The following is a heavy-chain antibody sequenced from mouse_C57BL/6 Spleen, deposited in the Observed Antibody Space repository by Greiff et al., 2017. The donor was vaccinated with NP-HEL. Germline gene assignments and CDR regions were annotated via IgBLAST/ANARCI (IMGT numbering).Heavy chain of an antibody. CDR2: ISDGGSYT. D-gene: IGHD1-1*01. Sequence: EVQGVESGGGLVKPGGSLKLSCAASGFTFSSYAMSWVRQTPEKRLEWVATISDGGSYTYYPDNVKGRFTISRDNAKNNLYLQMSHLKSEDTAMYYCARDRRSGTTVPYYFDYWGQGTTLTVSS. CDR1: GFTFSSYA. CDR3: ARDRRSGTTVPYYFDY. V-gene: IGHV5-4*01. J-gene: IGHJ2*01.